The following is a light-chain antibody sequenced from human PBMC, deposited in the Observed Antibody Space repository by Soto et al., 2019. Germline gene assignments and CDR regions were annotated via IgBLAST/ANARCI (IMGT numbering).Light chain of an antibody. CDR1: SSDVGAYNY. V-gene: IGLV2-14*01. J-gene: IGLJ3*02. Sequence: QPVLTQPASVSGSPGQSITISCTGTSSDVGAYNYVSWYQQHPGRAPKLMIYEVSNRPSGVSNRFSGSKSGNTASLTISGLQAEDAADYYCSSYTSSTTWVFGGGTKRTVL. CDR2: EVS. CDR3: SSYTSSTTWV.